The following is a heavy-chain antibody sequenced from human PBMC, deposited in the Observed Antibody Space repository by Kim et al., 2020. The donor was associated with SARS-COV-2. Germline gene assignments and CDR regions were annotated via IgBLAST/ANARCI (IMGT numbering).Heavy chain of an antibody. CDR3: AKDGAVPAALTFDY. Sequence: ADSVKGRFTISRDNSKNTLYLQMNSLRAEDTAVYYCAKDGAVPAALTFDYWGQGTLVTVSS. D-gene: IGHD2-2*01. J-gene: IGHJ4*02. V-gene: IGHV3-23*01.